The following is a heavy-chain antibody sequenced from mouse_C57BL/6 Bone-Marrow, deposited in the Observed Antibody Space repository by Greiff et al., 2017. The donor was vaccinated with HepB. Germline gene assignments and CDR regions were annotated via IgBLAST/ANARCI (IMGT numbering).Heavy chain of an antibody. V-gene: IGHV3-1*01. D-gene: IGHD1-1*01. CDR2: ISYSGST. J-gene: IGHJ1*03. CDR3: ARDSLYYGSSYWYFDV. CDR1: GYSITSGYD. Sequence: EVQLQESGPGMVKPSQSLSLTCTVTGYSITSGYDWHWIRHFPGNKLEWMGYISYSGSTNYNPSLKSRISITHDTSKNHFFLKLNSVTTEDTATYYCARDSLYYGSSYWYFDVWGTGTTVTVSS.